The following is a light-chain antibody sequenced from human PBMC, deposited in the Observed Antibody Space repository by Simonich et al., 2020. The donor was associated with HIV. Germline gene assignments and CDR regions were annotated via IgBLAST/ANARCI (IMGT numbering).Light chain of an antibody. CDR3: QQYNNWPPWT. CDR1: QSVSSSY. J-gene: IGKJ1*01. CDR2: GAS. V-gene: IGKV3-20*01. Sequence: EIVLTQSPGTLSLSPGERATLSCRASQSVSSSYLAWYQQQPGQAPRLLIYGASSRATGIPDRFSGSGSGTEFTLTISSMQSEDFAVYYCQQYNNWPPWTFGQGTKVEIK.